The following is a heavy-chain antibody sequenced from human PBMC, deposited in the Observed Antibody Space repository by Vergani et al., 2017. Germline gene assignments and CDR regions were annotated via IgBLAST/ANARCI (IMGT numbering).Heavy chain of an antibody. J-gene: IGHJ5*02. CDR2: IYYSENK. Sequence: QVQLQESGPGLVKPSETLSLICDVFDFISNGHYWGWIRQSPGKGLEWIGSIYYSENKFYNPSLESRVTLSIDTTKNQFSLKLKSVTAADTAVYYCARCFRDEGMIYGGTVENWFDPWGQGTLVTVSS. D-gene: IGHD3-22*01. CDR1: DFISNGHY. CDR3: ARCFRDEGMIYGGTVENWFDP. V-gene: IGHV4-38-2*01.